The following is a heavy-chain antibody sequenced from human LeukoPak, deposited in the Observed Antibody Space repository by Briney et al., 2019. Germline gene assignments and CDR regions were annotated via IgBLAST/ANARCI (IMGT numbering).Heavy chain of an antibody. CDR2: MNPNSGNT. Sequence: GASVKVSCKASGYTFTSYDINWVRQATGQGLEWMGWMNPNSGNTGYAQKFQGRVTMTRNTSISTAYMELSSLRSEDTAVYYCARGRPANYYDSSGYSEYNWFDPWGQGTLVTVSS. V-gene: IGHV1-8*01. CDR3: ARGRPANYYDSSGYSEYNWFDP. D-gene: IGHD3-22*01. CDR1: GYTFTSYD. J-gene: IGHJ5*02.